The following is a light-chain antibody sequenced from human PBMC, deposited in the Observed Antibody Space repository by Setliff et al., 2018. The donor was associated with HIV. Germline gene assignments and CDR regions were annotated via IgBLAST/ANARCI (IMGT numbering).Light chain of an antibody. J-gene: IGLJ2*01. Sequence: SALTQPASVSGSPGQSITISCTGTISDVGNYNFVSWYQQKAGKAPKLILYEVAKRPSGVSNRFSGPKSDNTASLTISGLLAEDEADYYCCSYASGTIFVFGGGTKVTVL. CDR1: ISDVGNYNF. V-gene: IGLV2-23*02. CDR3: CSYASGTIFV. CDR2: EVA.